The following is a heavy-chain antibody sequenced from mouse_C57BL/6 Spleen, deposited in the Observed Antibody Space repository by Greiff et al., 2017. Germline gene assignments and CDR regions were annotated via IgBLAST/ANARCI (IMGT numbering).Heavy chain of an antibody. CDR1: GFTFSDYG. J-gene: IGHJ4*01. CDR3: ARDITTVVARAMDY. Sequence: EVKLEESGGGLVKPGGSLKLSCAASGFTFSDYGMHWVRQAPEKGLEWVAYISSGSSTIYYADTVKGRFTISRDNAKNTLFLQMTSLRSEDTAMYYCARDITTVVARAMDYWGQGTSVTVSS. D-gene: IGHD1-1*01. V-gene: IGHV5-17*01. CDR2: ISSGSSTI.